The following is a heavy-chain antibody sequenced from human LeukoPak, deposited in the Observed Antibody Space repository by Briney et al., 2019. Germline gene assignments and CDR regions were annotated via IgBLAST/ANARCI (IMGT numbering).Heavy chain of an antibody. J-gene: IGHJ4*02. V-gene: IGHV4-30-2*01. D-gene: IGHD2-21*01. Sequence: SETLSLTCAVSGGSISSGGYSWSWIRQPPGKGLEWIGYIYHSGSTYYNPSLKSRVTISVDRPKNQFSLKLSSVTAADTAVYYCARVAGGDLIDYWGQGTLVTVSS. CDR2: IYHSGST. CDR3: ARVAGGDLIDY. CDR1: GGSISSGGYS.